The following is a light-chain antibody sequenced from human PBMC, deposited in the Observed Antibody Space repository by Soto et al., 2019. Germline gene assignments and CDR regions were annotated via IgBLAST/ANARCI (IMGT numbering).Light chain of an antibody. Sequence: QAVVTQPPSVSAAPGQEVTISCSGSSSNIAGNSVSWYQHLPGTAPKLLIYDTYRRPSGIPARFSGSKSGTSATLGITGLQTGDEADYYCGAWDTSLTVYVFGSGTKVTVL. CDR3: GAWDTSLTVYV. V-gene: IGLV1-51*01. CDR1: SSNIAGNS. CDR2: DTY. J-gene: IGLJ1*01.